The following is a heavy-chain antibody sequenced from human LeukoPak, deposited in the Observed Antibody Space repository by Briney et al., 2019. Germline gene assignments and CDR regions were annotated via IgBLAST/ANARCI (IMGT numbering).Heavy chain of an antibody. CDR1: GYTFTSYY. V-gene: IGHV1-46*01. D-gene: IGHD3-16*02. CDR3: ARALDYDYVWGSYPYFQH. J-gene: IGHJ1*01. CDR2: INPSGGST. Sequence: ASVKVSCKASGYTFTSYYMHWVRQAPGQGLEWMGIINPSGGSTSYAQKFQGRVTMTRDMSTSTVYMELSSLRSEDTAVYYCARALDYDYVWGSYPYFQHWGQGTLVTVSS.